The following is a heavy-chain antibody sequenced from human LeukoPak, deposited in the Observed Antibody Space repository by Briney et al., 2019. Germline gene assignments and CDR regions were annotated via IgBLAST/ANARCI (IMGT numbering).Heavy chain of an antibody. D-gene: IGHD6-19*01. Sequence: PGGSLRLSCAASGFTFSNYELNWVRQAPGKGLEWVTYISSTGITIYYADSVKGRFTISRDNAKNSLYLQMNSLRAEDTAVYYCARVGKSGWDFDHWGQGTLVTVSS. CDR2: ISSTGITI. V-gene: IGHV3-48*03. CDR3: ARVGKSGWDFDH. CDR1: GFTFSNYE. J-gene: IGHJ4*02.